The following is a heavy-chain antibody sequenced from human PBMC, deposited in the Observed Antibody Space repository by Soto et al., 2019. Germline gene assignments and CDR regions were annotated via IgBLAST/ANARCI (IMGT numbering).Heavy chain of an antibody. D-gene: IGHD2-21*02. V-gene: IGHV1-69*01. CDR3: AMHIVVVTAIRYQYFQH. CDR1: GGTFSSYA. J-gene: IGHJ1*01. Sequence: QVQLVQSGAEVKKPGSSVKVSCKASGGTFSSYAISWVRQAPGQGLEWMGGIIPIFGTANYAQKFQGRVTITADESTSTAYMELSSLSSEDTAVYYCAMHIVVVTAIRYQYFQHWGQGTLVTVSS. CDR2: IIPIFGTA.